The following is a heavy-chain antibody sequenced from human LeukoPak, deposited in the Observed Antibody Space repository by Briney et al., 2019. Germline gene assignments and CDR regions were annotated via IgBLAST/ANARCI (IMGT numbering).Heavy chain of an antibody. V-gene: IGHV3-53*01. CDR3: AKGDIYYDSSGYPYYFDY. CDR1: GSTVSSNY. Sequence: PGGSLRLSCAASGSTVSSNYMSWVRQAPGKGLEWVSVIYSGGITYYADSVKGRFTISRDNSKNTLYLQMNSLRVEDTAVYYCAKGDIYYDSSGYPYYFDYWGQGTLVTVSS. CDR2: IYSGGIT. D-gene: IGHD3-22*01. J-gene: IGHJ4*02.